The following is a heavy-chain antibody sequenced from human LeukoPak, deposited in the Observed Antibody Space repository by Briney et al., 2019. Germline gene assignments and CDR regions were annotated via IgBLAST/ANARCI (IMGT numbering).Heavy chain of an antibody. V-gene: IGHV3-15*01. CDR2: IKSETDGGKI. CDR3: TTDSDNWDDGGWFDP. J-gene: IGHJ5*02. CDR1: GFIFSNAW. Sequence: GGSLRLSRAASGFIFSNAWMSWVRQAPGKGLEWVGRIKSETDGGKIDYAAPVKGRFTISRDDSKNTLYLQMNSLKTEDTAVYYCTTDSDNWDDGGWFDPWGQGTLVTVSS. D-gene: IGHD1-20*01.